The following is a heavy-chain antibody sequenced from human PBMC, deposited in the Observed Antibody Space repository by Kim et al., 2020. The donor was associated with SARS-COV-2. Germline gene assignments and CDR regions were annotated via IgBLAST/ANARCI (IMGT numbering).Heavy chain of an antibody. J-gene: IGHJ4*03. CDR1: GFPFPDYY. Sequence: GGSLRLSCAASGFPFPDYYMNWIRQAPGKGLEWVSYISSGGGKFIYYADYEKGRFRVSRDDAKNSLFLQINSLRVEDTAVYYCATSGHQVHGPGLGY. D-gene: IGHD1-1*01. CDR2: ISSGGGKFI. V-gene: IGHV3-11*04. CDR3: ATSGHQVHGPGLGY.